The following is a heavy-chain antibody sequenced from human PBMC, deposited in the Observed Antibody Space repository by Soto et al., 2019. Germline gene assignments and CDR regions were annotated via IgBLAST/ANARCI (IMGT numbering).Heavy chain of an antibody. V-gene: IGHV4-59*08. CDR1: GGSTSSYY. J-gene: IGHJ4*02. Sequence: QVQLRESGPGLVKPSETLSLTYTVSGGSTSSYYWSWIRQPPGKGLEWIGYIYYSGTTNYNPSLKSRVXXTXDXXTNPFSRNPSSVTAADTAVYYCARRSADGYIDFDYWGQGTVLTVSP. CDR3: ARRSADGYIDFDY. D-gene: IGHD5-12*01. CDR2: IYYSGTT.